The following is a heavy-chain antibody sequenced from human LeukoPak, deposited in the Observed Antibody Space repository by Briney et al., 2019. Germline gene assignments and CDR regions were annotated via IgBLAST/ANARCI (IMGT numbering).Heavy chain of an antibody. J-gene: IGHJ4*02. D-gene: IGHD3-10*01. CDR2: LYYSGTT. V-gene: IGHV4-34*01. CDR1: GGSFSGYY. CDR3: ARRAITVAPYYFDY. Sequence: SETLSLTCAVYGGSFSGYYWGWIRQPPGKGLEWIGLYYSGTTYYNPSLKSRVTMYADTSKSQFSLKLTSVTAADTAVYFCARRAITVAPYYFDYWGQGTLVTVSS.